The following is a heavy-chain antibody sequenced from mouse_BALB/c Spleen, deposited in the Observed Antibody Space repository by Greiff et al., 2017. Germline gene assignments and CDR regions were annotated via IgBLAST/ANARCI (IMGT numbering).Heavy chain of an antibody. CDR3: ARRGYYYGSSPPYWYFDV. J-gene: IGHJ1*01. CDR2: IDPSDSYT. Sequence: VQLQQPGAELVKPGASVKLSCKASGYTFTSYWMHWVKQRPGQGLEWIGEIDPSDSYTNYNQKFKGKATLTVDKSSSTADMQLSSLTSEDSAVYYCARRGYYYGSSPPYWYFDVWGAGTTVTVSS. D-gene: IGHD1-1*01. V-gene: IGHV1-69*02. CDR1: GYTFTSYW.